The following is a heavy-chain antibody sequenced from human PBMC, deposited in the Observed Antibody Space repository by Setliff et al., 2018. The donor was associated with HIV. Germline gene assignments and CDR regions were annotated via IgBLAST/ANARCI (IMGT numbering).Heavy chain of an antibody. V-gene: IGHV3-7*01. J-gene: IGHJ6*02. Sequence: GGSLRLSCAGSGFSFGSYWMSWVRQAPGKGLEWVANVKQDGSDKYYGDSVKGRFTVSRDNTRNSLSLQLNSLQAEDTAIYYCARTRALTSRSHTLFHALDVWGRGTPVTVSS. D-gene: IGHD3-10*01. CDR1: GFSFGSYW. CDR2: VKQDGSDK. CDR3: ARTRALTSRSHTLFHALDV.